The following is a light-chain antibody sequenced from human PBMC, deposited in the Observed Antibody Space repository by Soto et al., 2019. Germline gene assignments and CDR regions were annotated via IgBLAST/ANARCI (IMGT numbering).Light chain of an antibody. V-gene: IGKV3-20*01. Sequence: VMTQSPATLSVSPGGRSTLSCRASQSVNDKVAWFQQKPGQAPRLLIYGATSRATGIPDRLSGSGSGTDFTLTISRLEPEDFAVYYCQQYGSSRTFGQGTKVDIK. CDR3: QQYGSSRT. CDR1: QSVNDK. J-gene: IGKJ1*01. CDR2: GAT.